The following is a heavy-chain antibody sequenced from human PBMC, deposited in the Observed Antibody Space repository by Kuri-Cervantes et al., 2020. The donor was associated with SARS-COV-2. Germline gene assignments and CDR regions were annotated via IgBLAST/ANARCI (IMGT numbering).Heavy chain of an antibody. Sequence: GESLKISCAASGFTFSSYAMHWVRQAPGKGLEWVAVISYDGSNKYYADSVKGRFTISRHNSKNTLYLQMNSLRAEDTAVYYCARGGEVPGAVAGLDYWGQGTLVTVSS. CDR1: GFTFSSYA. V-gene: IGHV3-30*01. CDR2: ISYDGSNK. CDR3: ARGGEVPGAVAGLDY. J-gene: IGHJ4*02. D-gene: IGHD6-19*01.